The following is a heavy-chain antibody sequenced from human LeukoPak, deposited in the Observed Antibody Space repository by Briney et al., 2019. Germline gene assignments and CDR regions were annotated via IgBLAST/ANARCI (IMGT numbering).Heavy chain of an antibody. CDR2: ISSSSSYI. J-gene: IGHJ3*02. Sequence: PGGSLRLSCAASGFTFSSYSMNWVRQAPGKGLEWVSSISSSSSYIYYADSVKGRFTISRDNAKNSLYLQMNSLRAEDTAVYYCARTGTTGFAFDIWGQGTMVTVSS. V-gene: IGHV3-21*01. D-gene: IGHD1-7*01. CDR3: ARTGTTGFAFDI. CDR1: GFTFSSYS.